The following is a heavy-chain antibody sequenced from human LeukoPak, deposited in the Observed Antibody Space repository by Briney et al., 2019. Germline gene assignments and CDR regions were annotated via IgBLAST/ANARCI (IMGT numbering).Heavy chain of an antibody. D-gene: IGHD3-9*01. V-gene: IGHV4-34*01. CDR3: ARKRTYYDILTGYYNYNWFDP. CDR1: GGSFSGYY. J-gene: IGHJ5*02. CDR2: INHSGST. Sequence: SETLSLTCAVYGGSFSGYYWSWIRQPPGKGLEWIGEINHSGSTNYNPSLKSRVTISVDTSKNQFSLKLSSVTAADTAVYYCARKRTYYDILTGYYNYNWFDPWGQGTLVTVSS.